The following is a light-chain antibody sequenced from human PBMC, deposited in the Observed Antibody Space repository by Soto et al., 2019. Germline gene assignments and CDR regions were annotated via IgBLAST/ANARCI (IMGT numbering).Light chain of an antibody. CDR1: QSIMFS. Sequence: EIGMTQSPATLSVSPGERATLSCRASQSIMFSLAWYQQKPGQAPRLLISGASTRATGIPARFSGSGSGKEFTLTISSLQSEDFAVYYCQQYYDWPPLTFGGGTKVDI. V-gene: IGKV3-15*01. CDR3: QQYYDWPPLT. CDR2: GAS. J-gene: IGKJ4*01.